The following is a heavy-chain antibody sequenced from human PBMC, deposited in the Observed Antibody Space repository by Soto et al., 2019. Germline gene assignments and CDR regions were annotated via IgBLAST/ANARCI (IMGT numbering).Heavy chain of an antibody. J-gene: IGHJ6*02. CDR3: ARGGPGNYCSGGSCYSSTPYYYYGMDV. V-gene: IGHV1-2*04. CDR1: GYTFTGYY. Sequence: GASVKVSCKASGYTFTGYYMHWVRQAPGQGLEWMGWINPNSGGTNYAQKFQGWVTMTRDTSISTAYMELSRLRSDDTAVYYCARGGPGNYCSGGSCYSSTPYYYYGMDVWGQGTTVTVSS. CDR2: INPNSGGT. D-gene: IGHD2-15*01.